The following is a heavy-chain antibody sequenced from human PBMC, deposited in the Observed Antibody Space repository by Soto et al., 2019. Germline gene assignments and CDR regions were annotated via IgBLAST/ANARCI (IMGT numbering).Heavy chain of an antibody. CDR1: GYTFISHA. CDR3: ARDGHTPIPPFHYYGMDA. CDR2: LNAANGNT. Sequence: QVQLVQSGAEVKKPGASVKVSCKASGYTFISHAMHWVRRAPGESLEWMGWLNAANGNTKYSQKFQGRVTTTRDTSASTAYMEMSSPRSADTAMYYCARDGHTPIPPFHYYGMDAWGQGTTVTVSS. D-gene: IGHD5-18*01. V-gene: IGHV1-3*01. J-gene: IGHJ6*02.